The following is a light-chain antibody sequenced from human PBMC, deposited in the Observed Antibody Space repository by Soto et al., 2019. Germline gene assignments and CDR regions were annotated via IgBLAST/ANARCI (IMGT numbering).Light chain of an antibody. CDR3: QQRTNWPLT. Sequence: EIVLTQSPDTLSLSPGERATLSCRAGQRVAKFLAWYQQKGGQPPRLLIFDASTRATGVPGRFNGSGSGTAFTLTISSLEPEDFAVYYCQQRTNWPLTFGGGTKVEVK. CDR1: QRVAKF. V-gene: IGKV3-11*01. CDR2: DAS. J-gene: IGKJ4*01.